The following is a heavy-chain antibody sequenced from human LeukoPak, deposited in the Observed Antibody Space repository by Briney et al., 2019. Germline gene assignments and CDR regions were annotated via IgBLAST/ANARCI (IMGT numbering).Heavy chain of an antibody. CDR3: AREPQTPGYWHFDL. D-gene: IGHD2-15*01. CDR1: GFTFSSHD. Sequence: PGGSLRLSCVASGFTFSSHDIHWVRQVAGKGLEWLSAISTSDDIHYSDSVKGRFTIYRGDAENSVHLQMSSLTAGDTAVYFCAREPQTPGYWHFDLWGRGTLVTVSS. CDR2: ISTSDDI. V-gene: IGHV3-13*01. J-gene: IGHJ2*01.